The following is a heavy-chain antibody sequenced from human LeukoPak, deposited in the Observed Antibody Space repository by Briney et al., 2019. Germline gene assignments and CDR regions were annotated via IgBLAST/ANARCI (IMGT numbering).Heavy chain of an antibody. CDR3: ARDFGETRGYYFGY. J-gene: IGHJ4*02. Sequence: SQTLSLTCTVSGGSISSGGYYWSWIRQHPGKGLEWIGYIYYSGITYYNPSLKSRVTISVDTSKNQSSLKLSSVTAADTAVYYCARDFGETRGYYFGYWGQGTLVTVSS. CDR2: IYYSGIT. V-gene: IGHV4-31*03. CDR1: GGSISSGGYY. D-gene: IGHD3-16*01.